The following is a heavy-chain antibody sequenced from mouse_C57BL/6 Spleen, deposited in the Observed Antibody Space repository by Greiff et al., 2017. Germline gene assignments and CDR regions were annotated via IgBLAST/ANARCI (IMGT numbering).Heavy chain of an antibody. CDR3: ASVGSDAWFAY. CDR2: IDPSDSYT. J-gene: IGHJ3*01. CDR1: GYTFTSYW. Sequence: QVQLQQPGAELVMPGASVKLSCKASGYTFTSYWMHWVKQRPGQGLEWIGEIDPSDSYTNYNQKFKGKSTLTVDKSSSTAYMQLSSLTSEYSAVYYCASVGSDAWFAYWCQGTLVTVSA. D-gene: IGHD2-14*01. V-gene: IGHV1-69*01.